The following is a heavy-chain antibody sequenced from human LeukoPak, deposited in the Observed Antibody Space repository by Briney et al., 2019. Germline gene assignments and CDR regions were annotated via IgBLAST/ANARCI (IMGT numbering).Heavy chain of an antibody. Sequence: PGGSLRLSCAASGFTFSSYWMSWVRQAPGKGLEWVANIKQDGSEKYYVDSVKGRFTISRDNAKNSLYLQMNSLRAEDTAVYYCARDDKWNDYYFDYWGQGTLVTVSS. CDR2: IKQDGSEK. CDR1: GFTFSSYW. D-gene: IGHD1-1*01. J-gene: IGHJ4*02. V-gene: IGHV3-7*01. CDR3: ARDDKWNDYYFDY.